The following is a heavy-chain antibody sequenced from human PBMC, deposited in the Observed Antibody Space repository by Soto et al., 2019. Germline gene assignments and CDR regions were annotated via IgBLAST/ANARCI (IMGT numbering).Heavy chain of an antibody. CDR2: IYWDDSK. J-gene: IGHJ4*02. D-gene: IGHD1-26*01. CDR1: GFSLTTDRVG. CDR3: AHAYGGRSLY. Sequence: QITLKESGPTLVKPTQTLTLTCTFSGFSLTTDRVGVGWIRQPPGEALEWLAVIYWDDSKTYRPSLESRLTITKATSKNQGALTMTNMDSLDTATYYCAHAYGGRSLYWGQGTLVTVSS. V-gene: IGHV2-5*02.